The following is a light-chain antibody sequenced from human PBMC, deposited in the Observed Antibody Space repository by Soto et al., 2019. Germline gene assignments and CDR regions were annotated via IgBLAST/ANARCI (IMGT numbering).Light chain of an antibody. V-gene: IGLV2-14*03. J-gene: IGLJ1*01. CDR1: SSDVGGYNL. Sequence: QSALTQPPSASGSPGQSVTISCTGTSSDVGGYNLVSWYQQHPGKAPKLMIYDVSNRPSGVSNRFSGSKSGSTASLTISGLQAEDEADYYCSAYTTSIALYVFGAGTKLTVL. CDR3: SAYTTSIALYV. CDR2: DVS.